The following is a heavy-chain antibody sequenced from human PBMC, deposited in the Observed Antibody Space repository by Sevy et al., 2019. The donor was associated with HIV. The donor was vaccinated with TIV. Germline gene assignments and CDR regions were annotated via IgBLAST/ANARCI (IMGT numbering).Heavy chain of an antibody. J-gene: IGHJ4*02. V-gene: IGHV1-24*01. CDR3: ATTKDYYENSGDPFDY. CDR2: FDPEDEET. CDR1: GYTLTELS. D-gene: IGHD3-22*01. Sequence: ASVKVSCKVSGYTLTELSMHWVRQVPGKGLEWMGSFDPEDEETIYAQKFQGRVTMTEDTSTDTAYMELSSLRSEDTAVYYCATTKDYYENSGDPFDYWGQGTLVTVSS.